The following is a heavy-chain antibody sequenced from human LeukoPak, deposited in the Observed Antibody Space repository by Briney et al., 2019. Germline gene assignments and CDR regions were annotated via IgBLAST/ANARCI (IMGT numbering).Heavy chain of an antibody. V-gene: IGHV3-74*01. J-gene: IGHJ4*02. D-gene: IGHD2/OR15-2a*01. CDR3: ARAGYYRFDY. CDR2: INSDGTTI. Sequence: GGSLRLSCVGSGYTFSTSWMHWFRQAPGKGLMWVSRINSDGTTIDYADSVKGRFTISRDNARNTLYLQMNSLRDEDTAVYYCARAGYYRFDYWGQGTLVTVSS. CDR1: GYTFSTSW.